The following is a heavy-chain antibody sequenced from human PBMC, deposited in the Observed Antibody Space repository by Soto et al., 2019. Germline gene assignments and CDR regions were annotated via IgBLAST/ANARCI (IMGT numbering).Heavy chain of an antibody. Sequence: EVQVLESGGGLVQPGGSLRLSCAASGLTFSNYAMYWVRQAPGKGLEWVSAISVGGDSTYYAVSVKGRFTISRDNSKNTLYLHMNGLSAEATAVYYCAKAERLRGWFDPWGKGTLVTVSS. CDR3: AKAERLRGWFDP. D-gene: IGHD3-3*01. CDR2: ISVGGDST. J-gene: IGHJ5*02. V-gene: IGHV3-23*01. CDR1: GLTFSNYA.